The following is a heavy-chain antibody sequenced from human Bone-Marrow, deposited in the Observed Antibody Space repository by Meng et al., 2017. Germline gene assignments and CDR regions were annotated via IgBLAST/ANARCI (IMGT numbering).Heavy chain of an antibody. CDR1: GFTFGSYA. V-gene: IGHV3-23*01. CDR2: ISGSGGST. Sequence: GESLKISCAASGFTFGSYAMSWVRQAPGKGLEWVSAISGSGGSTYYADSVKGRFTISRDNSKNTLYLQMNSLRAEDTDVYYCSESSWHSSGWPYTYYYYGMDVWGQGTTVTVSS. CDR3: SESSWHSSGWPYTYYYYGMDV. J-gene: IGHJ6*02. D-gene: IGHD6-19*01.